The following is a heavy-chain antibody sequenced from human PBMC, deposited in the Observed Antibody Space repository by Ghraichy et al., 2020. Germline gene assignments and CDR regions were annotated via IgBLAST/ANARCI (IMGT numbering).Heavy chain of an antibody. CDR1: GGSISSSSYY. Sequence: SETLSLTCTVSGGSISSSSYYWGCIRQPPGKGLEWLGCIYYSGSTYYNPSLKSRVTISVDTSKNQFSLKLSSVTAADTAVYYCARDPISYCSSTSCQGIWGQGTIVTVSS. CDR2: IYYSGST. D-gene: IGHD2-2*01. J-gene: IGHJ3*02. CDR3: ARDPISYCSSTSCQGI. V-gene: IGHV4-39*07.